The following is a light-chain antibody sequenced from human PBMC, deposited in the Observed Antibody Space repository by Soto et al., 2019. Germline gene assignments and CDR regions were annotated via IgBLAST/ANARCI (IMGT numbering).Light chain of an antibody. J-gene: IGKJ5*01. CDR2: DAS. V-gene: IGKV1-12*01. CDR3: QQANSFPIT. CDR1: QDISSW. Sequence: DIKMTHSPSSVSASVGDRVTITCRARQDISSWSACYQQKPGTAPKILISDASSWQSGAPSRFSGSGSGTAFTLTSSSLPPEDLATYYCQQANSFPITFGQGTRLESK.